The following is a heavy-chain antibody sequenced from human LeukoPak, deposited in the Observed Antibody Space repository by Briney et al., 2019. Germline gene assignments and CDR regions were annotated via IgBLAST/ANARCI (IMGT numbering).Heavy chain of an antibody. V-gene: IGHV3-15*01. CDR3: TTDGAYNWNDVAWFDP. Sequence: GGSLRLSCAASVFTFSNAWMSWVRQAPGKGLEWVGRIKSKTDGGTTDYAAPVKGRFTISRDDSKNTLYLQMNSLKTEDTAVYYCTTDGAYNWNDVAWFDPWGQGTLVTVSS. CDR1: VFTFSNAW. CDR2: IKSKTDGGTT. D-gene: IGHD1-1*01. J-gene: IGHJ5*02.